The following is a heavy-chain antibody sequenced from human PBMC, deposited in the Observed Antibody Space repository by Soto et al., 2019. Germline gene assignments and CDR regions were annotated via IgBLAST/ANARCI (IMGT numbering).Heavy chain of an antibody. Sequence: QVQLVESGGGVVQPGRSLRLSCAASGFTFSNYAMHWVRQAPGKGLEWVEIISYDGANTYYADSVKGRFTISRDNSKNTLYLQMDVLRAEDTAVYYCASGRFTYCNYWGQGTLVTVSS. J-gene: IGHJ4*02. V-gene: IGHV3-30-3*01. CDR3: ASGRFTYCNY. CDR1: GFTFSNYA. CDR2: ISYDGANT. D-gene: IGHD2-15*01.